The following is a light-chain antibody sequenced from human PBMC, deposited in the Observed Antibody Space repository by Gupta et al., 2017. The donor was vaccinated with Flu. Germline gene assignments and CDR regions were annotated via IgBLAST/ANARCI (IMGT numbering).Light chain of an antibody. CDR3: ASHAGSNSVI. Sequence: FALPQPPSPSGSPGQSVTISCTGTSSDVGTNTYVSWYQQHPGKAPKFIIYDVTKRPSGVPDRFSGSKSGNTAFLTVSGLQAEDEADYYCASHAGSNSVIFGGGTRLTVL. V-gene: IGLV2-8*01. CDR1: SSDVGTNTY. J-gene: IGLJ2*01. CDR2: DVT.